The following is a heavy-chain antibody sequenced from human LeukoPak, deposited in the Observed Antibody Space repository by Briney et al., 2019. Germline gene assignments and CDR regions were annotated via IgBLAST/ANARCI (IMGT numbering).Heavy chain of an antibody. D-gene: IGHD1-26*01. CDR1: GYTFSRYH. V-gene: IGHV1-46*01. CDR2: INPSGSSA. J-gene: IGHJ4*02. Sequence: ASVKVSCKASGYTFSRYHMSWVRQAPGQGLEWMGIINPSGSSASYTQKFQGRVTITTDESTSTAYMELSSLRSEDTAVYYCARSGSYSLDYWGQGTLVTVSS. CDR3: ARSGSYSLDY.